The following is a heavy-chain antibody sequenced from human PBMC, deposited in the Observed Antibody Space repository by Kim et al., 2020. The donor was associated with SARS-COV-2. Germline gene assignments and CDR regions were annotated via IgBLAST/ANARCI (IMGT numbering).Heavy chain of an antibody. CDR3: ANYNWNDGHYFDY. CDR1: GGTFSSYA. D-gene: IGHD1-1*01. V-gene: IGHV1-69*04. J-gene: IGHJ4*02. CDR2: IIPILGIA. Sequence: ASVKVSCKASGGTFSSYAISWVRQAPGQGLEWMGRIIPILGIANYAQKFQGRVTITADKSTSTAYMELSSLRSEDTAVYYCANYNWNDGHYFDYWGQGTLVTVSS.